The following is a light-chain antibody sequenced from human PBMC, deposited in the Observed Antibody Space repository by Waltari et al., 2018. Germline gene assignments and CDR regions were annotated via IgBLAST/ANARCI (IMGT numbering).Light chain of an antibody. Sequence: EIVMTQSPATLSVSPGERATLSCRASQSVSSNLAWYQQKTGQAPRLLIYGASTTATGIPARFSGSGSGTEFTLTISSMQSEDFAVYYCQQYNNWPPLAFGQGTKVEIK. CDR2: GAS. CDR3: QQYNNWPPLA. J-gene: IGKJ1*01. V-gene: IGKV3-15*01. CDR1: QSVSSN.